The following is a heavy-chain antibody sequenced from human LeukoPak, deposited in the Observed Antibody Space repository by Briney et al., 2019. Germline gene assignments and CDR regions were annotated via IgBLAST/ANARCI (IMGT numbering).Heavy chain of an antibody. CDR1: GGSISSYY. Sequence: MASGTLSLTCTVSGGSISSYYWSWIRQPPGKGLEWIGYIYYSGSTYCNPSLRSRVTISVDTSKNQFSLKLSSVTAADTAVYYCARSSEGRYYYDSSGFSYYYYYMDVWGKGTTVTISS. CDR2: IYYSGST. V-gene: IGHV4-59*01. CDR3: ARSSEGRYYYDSSGFSYYYYYMDV. J-gene: IGHJ6*03. D-gene: IGHD3-22*01.